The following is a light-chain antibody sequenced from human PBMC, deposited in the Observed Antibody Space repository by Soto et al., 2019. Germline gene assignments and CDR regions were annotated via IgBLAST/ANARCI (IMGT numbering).Light chain of an antibody. CDR1: QSVSSN. CDR3: QQYYNWPLT. CDR2: GAS. V-gene: IGKV3-15*01. J-gene: IGKJ4*01. Sequence: EIVITQSPATLSVSPGERATLSCRASQSVSSNLAWYQQKPGQAPRLLIYGASTRATGIPARFSGSGSGTEFTLTVSSLHSEDFAVYYCQQYYNWPLTFGGGTKVETK.